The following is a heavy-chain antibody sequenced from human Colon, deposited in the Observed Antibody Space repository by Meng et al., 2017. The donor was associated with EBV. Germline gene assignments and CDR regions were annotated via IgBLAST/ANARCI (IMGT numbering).Heavy chain of an antibody. Sequence: VQLRGAGAGMVETSGALSLTRGVSGLSIRRNIRWTWVRQPPGKGLEWIGDIDDSGSTNYNPSLNSRISISLDKSKNHFSLKVNSVTAADTAVYYCARGKQDAWELLAYWGQGALVTVSS. CDR3: ARGKQDAWELLAY. CDR2: IDDSGST. J-gene: IGHJ4*02. V-gene: IGHV4-4*02. CDR1: GLSIRRNIR. D-gene: IGHD1-26*01.